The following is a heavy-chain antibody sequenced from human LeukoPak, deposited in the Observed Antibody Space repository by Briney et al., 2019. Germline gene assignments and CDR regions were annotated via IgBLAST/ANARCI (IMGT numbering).Heavy chain of an antibody. V-gene: IGHV4-39*07. CDR3: ARLTYYYDSSGYYYVSYLDY. Sequence: SETLSLTCTVSGGSISSGSFYWGWIRQPPGKGLEWIGSIYYSGSTYYNPSLQSRVTISVDTSKNQFSLKLSSVTAADTAVYYCARLTYYYDSSGYYYVSYLDYWGQGTLVTVSS. J-gene: IGHJ4*02. CDR2: IYYSGST. D-gene: IGHD3-22*01. CDR1: GGSISSGSFY.